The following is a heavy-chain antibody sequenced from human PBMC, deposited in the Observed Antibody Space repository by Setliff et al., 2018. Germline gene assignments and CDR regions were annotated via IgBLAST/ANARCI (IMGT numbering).Heavy chain of an antibody. Sequence: ASVKVSCKDSGYTFSTYGISWVRQAPGQGLEWMGIINPSGGSTSYAQKFQGRVTMTRDTSTSTVYMELSSLRSEDTAVYYCARDKALRLLGYMDVWGKGTTVTVSS. CDR2: INPSGGST. CDR1: GYTFSTYG. V-gene: IGHV1-46*01. J-gene: IGHJ6*03. CDR3: ARDKALRLLGYMDV. D-gene: IGHD3-3*01.